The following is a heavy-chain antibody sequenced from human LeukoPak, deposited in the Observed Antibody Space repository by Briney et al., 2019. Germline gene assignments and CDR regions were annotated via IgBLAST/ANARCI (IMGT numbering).Heavy chain of an antibody. CDR2: ISYDGSNK. CDR3: AKVLFDP. Sequence: GGSLRLSCAASGFTFSSSAMSWVRQAPGKGLEWVALISYDGSNKYYADSVKGRFTISRDNSKNTLSLQMNSLRAEDTALYYCAKVLFDPWGQGTLVTVSS. V-gene: IGHV3-30*18. CDR1: GFTFSSSA. J-gene: IGHJ5*02.